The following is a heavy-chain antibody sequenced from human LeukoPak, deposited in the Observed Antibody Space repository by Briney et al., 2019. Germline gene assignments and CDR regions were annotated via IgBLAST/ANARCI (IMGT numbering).Heavy chain of an antibody. V-gene: IGHV4-39*01. CDR2: FYYSGST. J-gene: IGHJ4*02. Sequence: SETLSLTCTVSGGSITSSNYYWGWIRQPPGKGLEWIGSFYYSGSTNYNPSLKSRVTISVDTSKNQFSLKLSSVTAADTAVYYCARTRRYYYDSSGYHYWGQGTLVTVSS. CDR1: GGSITSSNYY. CDR3: ARTRRYYYDSSGYHY. D-gene: IGHD3-22*01.